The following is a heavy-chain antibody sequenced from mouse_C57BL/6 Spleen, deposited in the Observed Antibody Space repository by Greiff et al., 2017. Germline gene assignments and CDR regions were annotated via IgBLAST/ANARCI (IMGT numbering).Heavy chain of an antibody. CDR2: INPSSGYT. Sequence: QVQLQQSGAELARPGASVKMSCKASGYTFTGYTMHWVKQRPGQGLEWIGYINPSSGYTKYNQKFKDKATLTADKSSSTAYMQLSSLTSEDSAVYYCARWGYDYDESYFDDWGQGTTLTVSS. V-gene: IGHV1-4*01. CDR3: ARWGYDYDESYFDD. J-gene: IGHJ2*01. D-gene: IGHD2-4*01. CDR1: GYTFTGYT.